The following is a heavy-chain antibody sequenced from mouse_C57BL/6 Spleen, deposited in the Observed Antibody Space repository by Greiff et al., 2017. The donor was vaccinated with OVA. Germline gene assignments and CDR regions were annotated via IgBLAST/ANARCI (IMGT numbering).Heavy chain of an antibody. V-gene: IGHV1-22*01. J-gene: IGHJ2*01. D-gene: IGHD1-1*01. CDR2: INPNNGGT. Sequence: EVQLQQSGPELVKPGASVKMSCKASGYTFTDYNMHWVKQSHGKSLEWIGYINPNNGGTSYNQKFKGKATLTVNKSSSTAYMELRSLTSEDSAVYYCAREFITTVVAFDYWGQGTTLTVSS. CDR1: GYTFTDYN. CDR3: AREFITTVVAFDY.